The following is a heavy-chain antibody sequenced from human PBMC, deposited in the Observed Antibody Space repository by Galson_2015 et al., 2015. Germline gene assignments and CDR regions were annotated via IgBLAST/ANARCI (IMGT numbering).Heavy chain of an antibody. V-gene: IGHV1-18*01. CDR1: GYTFTSYG. CDR2: ISAYNGNT. Sequence: SVKVSCKASGYTFTSYGISWVRQAPGQGLEWMGWISAYNGNTNYAQKLQGRVTMTTDTSTSTAYMELRSLRSDDTAVYYCARGVYYDSSGYYLDYWGQGTLDTVSS. CDR3: ARGVYYDSSGYYLDY. J-gene: IGHJ4*02. D-gene: IGHD3-22*01.